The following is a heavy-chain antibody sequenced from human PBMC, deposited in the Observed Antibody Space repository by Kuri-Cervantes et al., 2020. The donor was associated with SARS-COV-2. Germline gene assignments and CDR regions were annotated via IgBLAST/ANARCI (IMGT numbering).Heavy chain of an antibody. J-gene: IGHJ1*01. V-gene: IGHV3-7*03. D-gene: IGHD3-10*01. CDR2: IKQGGSEK. CDR1: GFTFSSYW. CDR3: ARDGSKGKYFQH. Sequence: GESLKISCAASGFTFSSYWMTWVRQAPGKGLEWVANIKQGGSEKYYVDSVKGRFTISRDNAKNSLYLQMNSLRAEDTAVYYCARDGSKGKYFQHWGQGTLVTVSS.